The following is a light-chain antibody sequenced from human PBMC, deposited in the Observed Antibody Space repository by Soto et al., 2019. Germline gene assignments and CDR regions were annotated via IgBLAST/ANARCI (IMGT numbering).Light chain of an antibody. J-gene: IGKJ5*01. CDR1: QSVLYSSNNKNY. V-gene: IGKV4-1*01. Sequence: DLVLTPSPDSLSVSLGERATINCKSSQSVLYSSNNKNYLAWYQQKPGNAPKLLIYAASTLQSGVPSRFSGSGSGTDFTLTISSLQPEDFATYYCQQLNSYPLTFGQGTRLEIK. CDR2: AAS. CDR3: QQLNSYPLT.